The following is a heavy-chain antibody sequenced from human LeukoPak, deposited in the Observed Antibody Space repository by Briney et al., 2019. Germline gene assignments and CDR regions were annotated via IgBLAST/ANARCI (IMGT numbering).Heavy chain of an antibody. CDR2: IYSGDTT. Sequence: EGSLRLSCAASGFSVSRKYMSWVRQTPGKGLEWVSLIYSGDTTYYADSVKGRFTISRDNSKNTLYPQMNSLRAEDTAVYYCATVLSDSRGWYHFDNWGQGTLVTVSS. CDR3: ATVLSDSRGWYHFDN. D-gene: IGHD6-19*01. J-gene: IGHJ4*02. CDR1: GFSVSRKY. V-gene: IGHV3-53*01.